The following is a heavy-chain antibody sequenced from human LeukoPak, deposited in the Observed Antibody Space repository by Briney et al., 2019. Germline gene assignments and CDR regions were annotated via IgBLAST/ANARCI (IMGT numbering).Heavy chain of an antibody. CDR3: AKGETRDNYELDY. J-gene: IGHJ4*02. CDR2: ISGSGGST. D-gene: IGHD1-1*01. Sequence: PGGSLRLSCAASGFTFSSYAMHWVRQAPGKGLEWVSAISGSGGSTYYADSVKGRFTISRDNSKNTLYLQMNSLRAEDTAVYYCAKGETRDNYELDYWGQGTLVTVSS. CDR1: GFTFSSYA. V-gene: IGHV3-23*01.